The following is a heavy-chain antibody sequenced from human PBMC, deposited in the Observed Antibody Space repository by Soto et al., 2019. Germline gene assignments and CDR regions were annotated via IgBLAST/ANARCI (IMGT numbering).Heavy chain of an antibody. CDR2: IYPGDSDT. CDR3: ARPHSGSGNDYGGMDV. D-gene: IGHD3-10*01. Sequence: GHFLKIRWKCVGCRFTGYVVVRVRPLPGKGLEWMGIIYPGDSDTRYSPSFQGQVTISADKSISTAYLQWSSLKASDTAMYYCARPHSGSGNDYGGMDVWGQGTTVTAAS. CDR1: GCRFTGYV. J-gene: IGHJ6*02. V-gene: IGHV5-51*01.